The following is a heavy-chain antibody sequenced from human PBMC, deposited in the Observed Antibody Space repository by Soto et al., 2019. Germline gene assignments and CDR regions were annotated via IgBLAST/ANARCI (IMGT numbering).Heavy chain of an antibody. J-gene: IGHJ4*02. Sequence: SETLSLTCTVSGGSISSYYWSWIRQPPGKGLEWIGYIYYSGSTNYNPSLKSRVTISVDTSKNQFSLKLSSVTAADTAVYYCARDSRWFGELAFFDYWGQGTLVTVSS. V-gene: IGHV4-59*01. CDR3: ARDSRWFGELAFFDY. CDR1: GGSISSYY. D-gene: IGHD3-10*01. CDR2: IYYSGST.